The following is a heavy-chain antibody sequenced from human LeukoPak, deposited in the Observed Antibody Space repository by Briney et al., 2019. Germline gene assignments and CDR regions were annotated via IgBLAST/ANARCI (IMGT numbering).Heavy chain of an antibody. Sequence: SETLSLTCTVSGGSISSGSYYWSWIRQPAGKGLEWIGRIYTSGSTNYNPSLKSRVTISVDTSKNQFSLKLNSVTATDTAVYYCARGANWFDPWGQGTLVTVSS. CDR2: IYTSGST. CDR3: ARGANWFDP. V-gene: IGHV4-61*02. J-gene: IGHJ5*02. CDR1: GGSISSGSYY.